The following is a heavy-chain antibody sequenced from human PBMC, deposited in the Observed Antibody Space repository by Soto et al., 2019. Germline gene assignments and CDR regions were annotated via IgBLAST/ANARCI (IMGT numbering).Heavy chain of an antibody. Sequence: QVQVVQSGAEVKKPGASVKVSCTASGYTFTSYAISWVRQAPGQGLEWMGRISAYNGNTNYAQRLQGRVTMTTETSARTGYMELRSLRSDDTAVYYCARVYGGHYFDYWGQGSLVTVFS. J-gene: IGHJ4*02. CDR3: ARVYGGHYFDY. V-gene: IGHV1-18*01. CDR1: GYTFTSYA. CDR2: ISAYNGNT. D-gene: IGHD3-16*01.